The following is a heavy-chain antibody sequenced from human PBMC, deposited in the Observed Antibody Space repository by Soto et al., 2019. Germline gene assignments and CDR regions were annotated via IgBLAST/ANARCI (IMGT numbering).Heavy chain of an antibody. CDR1: GGSISSSNW. Sequence: QVQLQESGPGLVKPSGTLSLTCAVTGGSISSSNWWSWVRHPPGRGPEGIGEIYHSGSTNYNPSLKSRVTISLVKSKDQFSLTLSSVTAAETSVYYCARRGYCTNGVCYYGMDVWGQGTTVTVS. V-gene: IGHV4-4*02. D-gene: IGHD2-8*01. J-gene: IGHJ6*02. CDR2: IYHSGST. CDR3: ARRGYCTNGVCYYGMDV.